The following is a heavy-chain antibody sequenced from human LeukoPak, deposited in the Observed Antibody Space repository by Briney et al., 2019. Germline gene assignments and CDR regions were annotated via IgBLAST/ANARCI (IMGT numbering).Heavy chain of an antibody. V-gene: IGHV3-21*01. CDR2: ISSSSSSYI. CDR1: GFTFSSYS. CDR3: ARDGSMGFGELSWFDP. J-gene: IGHJ5*02. D-gene: IGHD3-10*01. Sequence: GGSLRLSCAASGFTFSSYSMNWVRQAPGKGLEWVSSISSSSSSYIYYADSVKGRFTISRDNAKNSLYLQMNSLRAEDTAVYYCARDGSMGFGELSWFDPWGQGTLVTVSS.